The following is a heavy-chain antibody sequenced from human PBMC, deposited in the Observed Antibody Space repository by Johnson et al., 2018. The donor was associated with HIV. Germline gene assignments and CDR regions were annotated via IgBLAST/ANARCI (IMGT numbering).Heavy chain of an antibody. CDR2: IQYDGSKK. Sequence: QMQLVESGGDLVQPGGSLRLSCAASGFTFSSYTMSWVRQAPGKGLEWVTFIQYDGSKKNYAVSVKGRFTISRDNSKNTLYLQMNSLRAEDTAVYYCARAPGAVPNPGTGSNDAFDIWGQGTMVTVSS. CDR3: ARAPGAVPNPGTGSNDAFDI. V-gene: IGHV3-30*02. J-gene: IGHJ3*02. D-gene: IGHD1-1*01. CDR1: GFTFSSYT.